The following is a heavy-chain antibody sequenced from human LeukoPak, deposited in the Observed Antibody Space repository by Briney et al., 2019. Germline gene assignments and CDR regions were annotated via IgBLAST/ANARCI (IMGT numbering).Heavy chain of an antibody. CDR1: GFTFSSYA. CDR2: ISGSGGST. J-gene: IGHJ4*02. D-gene: IGHD2-15*01. Sequence: GGSLRLSCAASGFTFSSYAMSWVRQAPGKGLEWVSAISGSGGSTYSADSVKGRFTISRDNSKNTLYLQMNSLRAEDTAVYYCAKALCSGGTCYRFDYWGQGTPVTVSS. CDR3: AKALCSGGTCYRFDY. V-gene: IGHV3-23*01.